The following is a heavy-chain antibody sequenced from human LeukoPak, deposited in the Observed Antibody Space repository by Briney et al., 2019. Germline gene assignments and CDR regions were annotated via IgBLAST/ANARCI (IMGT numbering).Heavy chain of an antibody. J-gene: IGHJ4*02. D-gene: IGHD1-26*01. Sequence: PSGTLSLTCSVSGVSISTYYWIWIRQPPAKGLEWMGFFSYSGSTNYNPSLKGRVTMSVDTSKNQFSLKLNSVTAADTAVYYCARMYSGTSYYFDYWGQGTLVTVSS. CDR1: GVSISTYY. CDR3: ARMYSGTSYYFDY. CDR2: FSYSGST. V-gene: IGHV4-59*01.